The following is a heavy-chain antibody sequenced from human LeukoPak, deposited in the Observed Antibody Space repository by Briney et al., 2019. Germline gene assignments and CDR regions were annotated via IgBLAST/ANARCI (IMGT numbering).Heavy chain of an antibody. CDR1: GFTFSSYG. Sequence: GGSLRLSCAASGFTFSSYGMNWVRQAPGKGLEWVSAISGSGGSTYYADSVKGRLTISRDNSKNTLYLQMNSLRAEDTAVYYCAKPDSGSYFPVGAFDIWGQGTMVTVSS. CDR2: ISGSGGST. V-gene: IGHV3-23*01. D-gene: IGHD1-26*01. CDR3: AKPDSGSYFPVGAFDI. J-gene: IGHJ3*02.